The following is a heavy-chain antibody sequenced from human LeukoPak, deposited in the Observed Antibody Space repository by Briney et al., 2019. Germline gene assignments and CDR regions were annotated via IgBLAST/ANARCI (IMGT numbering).Heavy chain of an antibody. CDR3: ARGGPTVTTFWNWFDP. CDR2: IYTSGST. D-gene: IGHD4-17*01. J-gene: IGHJ5*02. Sequence: SETLSLTCTVSGGSISSYYWSWTRQPAGKGLERIGRIYTSGSTTYDPSLKSRVPMSVDTSKNQFSLKLSSVTAADTAVYYCARGGPTVTTFWNWFDPWGQGTLVTVSS. CDR1: GGSISSYY. V-gene: IGHV4-4*07.